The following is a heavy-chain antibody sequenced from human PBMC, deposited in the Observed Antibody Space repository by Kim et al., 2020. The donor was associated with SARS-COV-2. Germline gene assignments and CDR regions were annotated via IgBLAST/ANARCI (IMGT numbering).Heavy chain of an antibody. V-gene: IGHV3-23*01. J-gene: IGHJ4*02. CDR3: AKLPYTTENY. CDR2: ISGSGAGT. D-gene: IGHD1-1*01. Sequence: GGSLRLSCVASGFIFTNYAMSWVRQAPGKGLEWVSMISGSGAGTYYADSVQGRFIISRDNSKNTLFLQMDSLRAEDTAIYFCAKLPYTTENYWGQGTLVT. CDR1: GFIFTNYA.